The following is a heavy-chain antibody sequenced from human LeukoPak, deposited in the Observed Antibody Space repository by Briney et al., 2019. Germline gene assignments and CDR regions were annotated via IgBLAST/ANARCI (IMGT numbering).Heavy chain of an antibody. V-gene: IGHV1-24*01. Sequence: GASVKVSCKASGYTFTGYYMHWVRQAPGKGLEWMGGFDPEDGETIYAQKFQGRVTMTEDTSTDTAYMELSSLRSEDTAVYYCATGITIFAPGAFDIWGQGTMVTVSS. CDR1: GYTFTGYY. CDR2: FDPEDGET. CDR3: ATGITIFAPGAFDI. D-gene: IGHD3-3*01. J-gene: IGHJ3*02.